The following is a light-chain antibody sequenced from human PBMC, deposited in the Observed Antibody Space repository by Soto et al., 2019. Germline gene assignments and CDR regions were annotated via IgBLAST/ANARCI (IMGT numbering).Light chain of an antibody. V-gene: IGLV2-8*01. CDR1: SSDVGGYNY. Sequence: QSALTQPPSASGSPGQSVTISCTGTSSDVGGYNYVSWYQQYPGKAPKLMLYEVSKRPSGVPDRFCGSTSGNTASLTVSGLPAEDEDDYYCSSYAGSYTLVFGGGTKLTVL. CDR2: EVS. J-gene: IGLJ2*01. CDR3: SSYAGSYTLV.